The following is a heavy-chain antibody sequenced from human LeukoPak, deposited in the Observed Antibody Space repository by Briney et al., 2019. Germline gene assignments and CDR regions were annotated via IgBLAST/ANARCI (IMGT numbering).Heavy chain of an antibody. CDR1: DFIVRSNY. Sequence: GGSLRLSCAASDFIVRSNYMTWVRQAPGKGLEGVSVIYNDGSAYYSDSVRGRFTISRDTSKNTVYLQMNSLRAEDTAVYYCAIRGGPGSLDAFDIWGQGTMVTVSS. D-gene: IGHD1-14*01. J-gene: IGHJ3*02. CDR2: IYNDGSA. V-gene: IGHV3-53*01. CDR3: AIRGGPGSLDAFDI.